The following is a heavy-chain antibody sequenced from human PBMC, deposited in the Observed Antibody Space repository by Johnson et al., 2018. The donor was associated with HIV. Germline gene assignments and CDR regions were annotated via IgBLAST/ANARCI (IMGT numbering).Heavy chain of an antibody. J-gene: IGHJ3*02. V-gene: IGHV3-11*04. CDR3: ARPPPFMGNYGSGSWWAFDI. CDR2: IGSGGTTI. Sequence: QVQLVESGGGLVKPGGSLRLSCVASGFTFSDYYMSWIRQAPGKGLEWLSYIGSGGTTIYSADSVKGRFTISRDNAMNSLSLQMNSLRADDTAVYYCARPPPFMGNYGSGSWWAFDIWGQGTMVTVSS. CDR1: GFTFSDYY. D-gene: IGHD3-10*01.